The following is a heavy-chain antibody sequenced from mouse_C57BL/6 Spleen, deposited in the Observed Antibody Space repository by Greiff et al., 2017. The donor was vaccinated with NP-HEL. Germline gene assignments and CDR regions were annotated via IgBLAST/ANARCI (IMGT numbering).Heavy chain of an antibody. CDR2: IDPSDSYT. CDR1: GYTFTSYW. Sequence: VQLQQPGAELVMPGASVKLSCKASGYTFTSYWMHWVKQRPGQGLEWIGEIDPSDSYTNYNQKFKGKSTLTVDKSSSTAYMQLSSLTSEDSAVYYCARSDGNSAWFAYWGQGTLVTVSA. CDR3: ARSDGNSAWFAY. V-gene: IGHV1-69*01. D-gene: IGHD2-1*01. J-gene: IGHJ3*01.